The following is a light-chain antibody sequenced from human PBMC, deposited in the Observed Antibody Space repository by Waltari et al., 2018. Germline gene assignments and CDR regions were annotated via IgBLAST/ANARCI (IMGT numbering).Light chain of an antibody. J-gene: IGLJ3*02. Sequence: QSILTQPPSVSGAPGQRVTISCTGSSSNIGAGYDVHWYQQLPGPAPKRLIFGNSKWPSGVPARFSGAKSDTSAALAITGLQAEEEADYYCQSYDTNLSAWVFGGGTKLTVL. CDR1: SSNIGAGYD. CDR2: GNS. V-gene: IGLV1-40*01. CDR3: QSYDTNLSAWV.